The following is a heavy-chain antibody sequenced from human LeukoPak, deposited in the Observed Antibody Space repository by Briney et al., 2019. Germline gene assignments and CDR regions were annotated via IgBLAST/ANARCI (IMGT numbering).Heavy chain of an antibody. CDR3: ARDFTRIMITFGGVI. CDR2: ISYDGTNK. D-gene: IGHD3-16*02. V-gene: IGHV3-30*04. J-gene: IGHJ4*02. Sequence: PGGSLRLSCAASGFTFSSYTMHWVRQAPGKGLERVAVISYDGTNKYYADSVKGRFTISRDNSKNTLYLQMNSLRAEDTAVYYCARDFTRIMITFGGVIRGQGTLVTVPS. CDR1: GFTFSSYT.